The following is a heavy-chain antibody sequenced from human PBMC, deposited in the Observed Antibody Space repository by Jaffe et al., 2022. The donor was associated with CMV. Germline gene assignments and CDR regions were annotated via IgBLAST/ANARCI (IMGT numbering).Heavy chain of an antibody. CDR1: GGSISSSNW. V-gene: IGHV4-4*02. CDR3: ARVQTRGYSYRSDYYYMDV. J-gene: IGHJ6*03. CDR2: IYHSGST. D-gene: IGHD5-18*01. Sequence: QVQLQESGPGLVKPSGTLSLTCAVSGGSISSSNWWSWVRQPPGKGLEWIGEIYHSGSTNYNPSLKSRVTISVDKSKNQFSLKLSSVTAADTAVYYCARVQTRGYSYRSDYYYMDVWGKGTTVTVSS.